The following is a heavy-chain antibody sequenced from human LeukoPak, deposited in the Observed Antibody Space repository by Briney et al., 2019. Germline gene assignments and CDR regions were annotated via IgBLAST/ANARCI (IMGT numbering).Heavy chain of an antibody. CDR1: GGSISSGGYY. J-gene: IGHJ4*02. D-gene: IGHD3-10*01. V-gene: IGHV4-31*03. Sequence: SETLSLTCTVSGGSISSGGYYWSWIRQHPGKGLERIGYIYYSGSTYYNPSLKSRVTISVDTSKNQFSLKLSSVTAADTAVYYCARGGDYYGSGNKDYWGQGTLVTVSS. CDR3: ARGGDYYGSGNKDY. CDR2: IYYSGST.